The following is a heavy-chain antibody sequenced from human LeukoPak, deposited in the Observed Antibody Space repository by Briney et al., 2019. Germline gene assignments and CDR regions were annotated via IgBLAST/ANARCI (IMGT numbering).Heavy chain of an antibody. CDR1: GFTFSSYA. CDR3: GKMEAWTTVTGSGVDY. D-gene: IGHD4-17*01. J-gene: IGHJ4*02. CDR2: ISGSGGST. V-gene: IGHV3-23*01. Sequence: GGSLRLSCAASGFTFSSYAMSWVRQAPGKGLEWVSGISGSGGSTYYADSVKGRFTISRDNSKNTLYLQMNSLRAEDTAVHYCGKMEAWTTVTGSGVDYWGQGTLVTVSS.